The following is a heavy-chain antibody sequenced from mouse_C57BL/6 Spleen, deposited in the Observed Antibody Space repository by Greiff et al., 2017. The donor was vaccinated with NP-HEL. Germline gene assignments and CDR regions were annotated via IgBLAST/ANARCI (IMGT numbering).Heavy chain of an antibody. Sequence: VQLQQSGAELVRPGASVKLSCTASGFNIKDYYMHWVKQRPEQGLEWIGRIDPEDGDTEYAPKFQGKATMTADTSSNTAYLQLSSLTSEDTAVYYCTTLPPYYYGSSYGYFDVWGTGTTVTVSS. CDR2: IDPEDGDT. J-gene: IGHJ1*03. CDR1: GFNIKDYY. D-gene: IGHD1-1*01. CDR3: TTLPPYYYGSSYGYFDV. V-gene: IGHV14-1*01.